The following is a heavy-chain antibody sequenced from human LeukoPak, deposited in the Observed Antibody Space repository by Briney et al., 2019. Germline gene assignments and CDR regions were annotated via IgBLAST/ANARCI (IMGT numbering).Heavy chain of an antibody. CDR1: GGSISSSSYY. Sequence: SETLSLTCTVSGGSISSSSYYWGWIRQPPGKGLGWIGSIYYSGSTYYNPSLKSRVTISVDTSKNQFSLKLSSVTAADTAVYYCAVGSGSYLPRWFDPWGQGTLVTVSS. D-gene: IGHD3-10*01. CDR2: IYYSGST. CDR3: AVGSGSYLPRWFDP. V-gene: IGHV4-39*07. J-gene: IGHJ5*02.